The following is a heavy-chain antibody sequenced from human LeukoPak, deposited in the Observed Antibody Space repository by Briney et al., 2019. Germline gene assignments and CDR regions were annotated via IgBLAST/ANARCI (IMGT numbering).Heavy chain of an antibody. V-gene: IGHV3-30*03. CDR2: ISYDGSNK. CDR1: GFTFSSYT. CDR3: ARDGRNYYDRSGYYSALAY. D-gene: IGHD3-22*01. Sequence: PGGSLRLSCAASGFTFSSYTMNWVRQAPGKGLEWVAVISYDGSNKYYADSVKGRFTISRDNSKNTVYLQMNSLRVEDTAVYYCARDGRNYYDRSGYYSALAYWGQGTLVTVSS. J-gene: IGHJ4*02.